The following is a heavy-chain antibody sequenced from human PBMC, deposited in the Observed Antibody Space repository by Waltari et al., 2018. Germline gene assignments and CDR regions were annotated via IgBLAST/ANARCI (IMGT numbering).Heavy chain of an antibody. CDR2: SNHSGST. Sequence: QVQLQQWGAGLLKPSETLSLTCAVYGGSFSGYYWSWIRQPPGKGLEWIGESNHSGSTNYNPSLKSRVTISVDTSKNQFSLKLSSVTAADTAVYYCASLVDTAMGLSYWGQGTLVTVSS. D-gene: IGHD5-18*01. CDR3: ASLVDTAMGLSY. CDR1: GGSFSGYY. V-gene: IGHV4-34*01. J-gene: IGHJ4*02.